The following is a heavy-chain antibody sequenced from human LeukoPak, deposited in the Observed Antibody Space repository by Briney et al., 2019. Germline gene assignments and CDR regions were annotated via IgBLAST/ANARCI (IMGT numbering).Heavy chain of an antibody. CDR1: GFTLSSYE. CDR3: ARDVSSFTRAFNT. D-gene: IGHD2-15*01. J-gene: IGHJ3*02. Sequence: GGSLRLSCAASGFTLSSYEMTWVRQAPGKGLEWVSFISSSGGLTFYADSVKGRFTISRDTAKNSLYLQMNNLRGGDTALYYCARDVSSFTRAFNTWGKGTMVTVSS. V-gene: IGHV3-48*03. CDR2: ISSSGGLT.